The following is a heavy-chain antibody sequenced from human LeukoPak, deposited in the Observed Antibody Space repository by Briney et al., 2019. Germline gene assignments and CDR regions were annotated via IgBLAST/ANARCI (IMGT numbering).Heavy chain of an antibody. CDR2: ISSSSSYI. D-gene: IGHD3-22*01. J-gene: IGHJ6*03. CDR1: GFTFSSYS. Sequence: GGSLRLSCAASGFTFSSYSMNWVRQAPGKGLEWVSSISSSSSYIYYADSVKGRFTISRDNAKNSQYLQMNSLRAEDTAVYYCARANYDSSGYQYYYYMDVWGKGTTVTVSS. V-gene: IGHV3-21*01. CDR3: ARANYDSSGYQYYYYMDV.